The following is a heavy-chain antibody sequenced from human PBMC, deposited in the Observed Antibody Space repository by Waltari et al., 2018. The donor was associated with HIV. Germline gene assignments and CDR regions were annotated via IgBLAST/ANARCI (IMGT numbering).Heavy chain of an antibody. CDR1: GYAVTDDYY. Sequence: QVRLVQSGAEVKKPGASVTVSCPAPGYAVTDDYYMHWVRQAPGPGLEWMGGVSWKSGGTNYAQNLQGRVTMARDTSITTAYMDLSRLTSDDTAIYYCATRYCGGDSCYALDYWGQGTLVTVSS. CDR2: VSWKSGGT. J-gene: IGHJ4*02. CDR3: ATRYCGGDSCYALDY. V-gene: IGHV1-2*02. D-gene: IGHD2-15*01.